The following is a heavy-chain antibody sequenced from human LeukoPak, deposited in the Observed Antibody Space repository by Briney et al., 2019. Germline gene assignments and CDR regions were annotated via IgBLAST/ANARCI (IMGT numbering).Heavy chain of an antibody. CDR1: GFTFSDYY. J-gene: IGHJ4*02. CDR3: ARSSRWLFDY. V-gene: IGHV3-48*02. Sequence: GGSLRLSCAASGFTFSDYYMNWVRQAPGKGLEWVSYISSSSSTIYYADSVKGRFTISRDNAKNSLYLQMNSLRDEDTAVYYCARSSRWLFDYWGQGTLVTVSS. D-gene: IGHD6-13*01. CDR2: ISSSSSTI.